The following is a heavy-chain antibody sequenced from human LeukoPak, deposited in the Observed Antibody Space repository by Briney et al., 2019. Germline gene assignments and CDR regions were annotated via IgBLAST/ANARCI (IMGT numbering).Heavy chain of an antibody. V-gene: IGHV1-46*01. D-gene: IGHD2-21*02. CDR3: ARGRVTAIFDY. CDR1: GYTFTNYY. Sequence: ASVKVSCKASGYTFTNYYMHWVRQAPGQGLEWMGIINPSDGKTSYAQKFQGRVTMTRDTSTSTVYMELSSLRSEDTAVYYCARGRVTAIFDYWGQGTLVTVSS. J-gene: IGHJ4*02. CDR2: INPSDGKT.